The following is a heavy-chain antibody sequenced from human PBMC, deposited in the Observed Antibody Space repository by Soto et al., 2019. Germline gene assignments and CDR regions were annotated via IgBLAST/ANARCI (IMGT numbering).Heavy chain of an antibody. CDR1: GFTFSSYS. Sequence: EVQLVESGGGLVQPGGSLRLSCAASGFTFSSYSMNWVRQAPGKGLEWVSYISSSSSTIYYADSVKGRFTISRDNAKNSLHLPMNSLRDADTAVYYCARGLYYYDSRGYWSYWGQGTLVTVSS. CDR3: ARGLYYYDSRGYWSY. J-gene: IGHJ4*02. CDR2: ISSSSSTI. D-gene: IGHD3-22*01. V-gene: IGHV3-48*02.